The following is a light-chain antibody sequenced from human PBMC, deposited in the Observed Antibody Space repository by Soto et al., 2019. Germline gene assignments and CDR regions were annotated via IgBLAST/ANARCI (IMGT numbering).Light chain of an antibody. V-gene: IGKV4-1*01. CDR2: WTS. CDR3: QQYYSTPLT. Sequence: DIVMTQSPDSLALSLGERATINFKSSQSLLYSSNNKNYLAWYQQIPGQPPKLLIYWTSTRESGVPDRFSGSGSGTDFTLTISSLQAEDVAVYYCQQYYSTPLTFGGGTKVDIK. CDR1: QSLLYSSNNKNY. J-gene: IGKJ4*01.